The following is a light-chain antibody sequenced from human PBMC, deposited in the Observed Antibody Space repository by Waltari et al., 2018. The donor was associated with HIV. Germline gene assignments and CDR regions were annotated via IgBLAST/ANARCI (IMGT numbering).Light chain of an antibody. CDR1: QSVTTNF. CDR3: HQYSSSYQT. J-gene: IGKJ1*01. CDR2: GGS. Sequence: ENVLTQSPGTLSLSPGDTATLSCRATQSVTTNFLAWYQQKPGQAPRLLIYGGSNRATGIPDRFIGSGSATDFTLTISRLEPEDFAVYYCHQYSSSYQTFGQGTKVEI. V-gene: IGKV3-20*01.